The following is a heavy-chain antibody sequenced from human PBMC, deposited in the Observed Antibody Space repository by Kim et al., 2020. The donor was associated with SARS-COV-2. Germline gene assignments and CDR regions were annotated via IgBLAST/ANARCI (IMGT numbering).Heavy chain of an antibody. CDR2: IYYSGST. Sequence: SETLSLTCTVSGGSISSGGYYWSWIRQHPGKGLEWIGYIYYSGSTYYNPSLKSRVTISVDTSKNQFSLKLSSVTAADTAVYYCARALLELGIRGHWYFDLWGRGTLVTVSS. V-gene: IGHV4-31*03. CDR3: ARALLELGIRGHWYFDL. D-gene: IGHD7-27*01. J-gene: IGHJ2*01. CDR1: GGSISSGGYY.